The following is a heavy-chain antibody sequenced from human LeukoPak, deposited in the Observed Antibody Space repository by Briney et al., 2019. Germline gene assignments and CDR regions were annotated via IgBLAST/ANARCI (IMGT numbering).Heavy chain of an antibody. CDR2: INHSGST. CDR1: GGSISSSSYY. CDR3: AREGDVDTAMVKAFDI. V-gene: IGHV4-39*07. J-gene: IGHJ3*02. Sequence: SETLSLTCTVSGGSISSSSYYWSWIRQPPGKGLEWIGEINHSGSTNYNPSLKSRVTISVDTSKNQFSLKLSSVTAADTAVYYCAREGDVDTAMVKAFDIWGQGTMVTVSS. D-gene: IGHD5-18*01.